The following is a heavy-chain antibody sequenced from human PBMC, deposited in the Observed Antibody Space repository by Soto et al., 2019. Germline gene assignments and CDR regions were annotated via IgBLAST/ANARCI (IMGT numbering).Heavy chain of an antibody. Sequence: VSPTQPLTLTFTFSVFSLSSSRKRGGWMRQPPGTAPEWRALIYWDDDKRYSPSLKSRLTLTKDTSKNQVVLTRTNMDPVDTATYYSAHGFSGEVTYHTSNWFDPWGQGTLVTVSS. J-gene: IGHJ5*02. V-gene: IGHV2-5*02. CDR1: VFSLSSSRKR. CDR3: AHGFSGEVTYHTSNWFDP. CDR2: IYWDDDK. D-gene: IGHD3-3*01.